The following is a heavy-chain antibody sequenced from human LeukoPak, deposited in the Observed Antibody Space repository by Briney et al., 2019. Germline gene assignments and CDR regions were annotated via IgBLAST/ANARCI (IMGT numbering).Heavy chain of an antibody. CDR3: AKERYGAPYAFDI. J-gene: IGHJ3*02. CDR2: ISYDGSNK. Sequence: PGRSLRLSCAASGFTFSSYGMHWVRQAPGKGLEWVAVISYDGSNKYYADSVKGRFTISRDNSKNTLYLQMNSLRAEDTAVYYCAKERYGAPYAFDIWGQGTMVTVSS. V-gene: IGHV3-30*18. D-gene: IGHD3-9*01. CDR1: GFTFSSYG.